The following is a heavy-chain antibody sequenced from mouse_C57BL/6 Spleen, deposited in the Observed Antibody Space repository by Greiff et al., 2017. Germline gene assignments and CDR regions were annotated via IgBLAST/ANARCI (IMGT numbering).Heavy chain of an antibody. Sequence: QVQLQQSGPELVKPGASVKLSCKASGYTFTSYDINWVKQRPGQGLEWIGWIYPRDGSTKYNEKFKGKATLTVDTSSSTAYMELHSLTSEDSAVYFCARKTYYYGSSYVNYFDYWGQGTTLTVSS. CDR1: GYTFTSYD. CDR3: ARKTYYYGSSYVNYFDY. V-gene: IGHV1-85*01. D-gene: IGHD1-1*01. J-gene: IGHJ2*01. CDR2: IYPRDGST.